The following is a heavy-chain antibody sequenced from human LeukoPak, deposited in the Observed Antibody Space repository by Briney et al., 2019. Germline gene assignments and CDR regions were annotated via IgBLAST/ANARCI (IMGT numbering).Heavy chain of an antibody. V-gene: IGHV3-11*01. CDR3: AKIQGIAAAGQDY. D-gene: IGHD6-13*01. Sequence: GGSLRLSCAASGFTFSDYYMSWIRQAPGKGLEWISYISSSSSTMYYADSVKGRFTISRDNANNSLYLQMNGLRAEDTAVYYCAKIQGIAAAGQDYWGQGTLVTVSS. J-gene: IGHJ4*02. CDR2: ISSSSSTM. CDR1: GFTFSDYY.